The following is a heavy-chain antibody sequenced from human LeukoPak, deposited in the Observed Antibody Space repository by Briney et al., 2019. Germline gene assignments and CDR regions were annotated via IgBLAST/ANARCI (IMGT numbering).Heavy chain of an antibody. CDR1: GYTFTCYY. Sequence: ASVKVSCKASGYTFTCYYMHWVRQAPGQGLEWMGFINPSGGSTSYAQKFQGRVTMTRDTSTSTVYMEMSSLRSEDTAVYYCARNSASGLDYWGQGTLVTVSS. J-gene: IGHJ4*02. CDR2: INPSGGST. CDR3: ARNSASGLDY. V-gene: IGHV1-46*01. D-gene: IGHD1-26*01.